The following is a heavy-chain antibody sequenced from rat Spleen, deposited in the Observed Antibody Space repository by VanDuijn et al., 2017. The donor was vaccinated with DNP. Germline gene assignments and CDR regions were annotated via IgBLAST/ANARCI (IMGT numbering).Heavy chain of an antibody. CDR3: ASGTTTWFAY. CDR1: GFSFTSHH. D-gene: IGHD1-10*01. Sequence: QVQLKESGPGLVQPSQTLSLACTVSGFSFTSHHVHWVRQPSGKGLEWMGIIGTGGTTEYNPILKSRLSIIRDTSKSQVFLQMNGLQTEDTAMYFCASGTTTWFAYWGQGTLVTVSS. V-gene: IGHV2-43*01. CDR2: IGTGGTT. J-gene: IGHJ3*01.